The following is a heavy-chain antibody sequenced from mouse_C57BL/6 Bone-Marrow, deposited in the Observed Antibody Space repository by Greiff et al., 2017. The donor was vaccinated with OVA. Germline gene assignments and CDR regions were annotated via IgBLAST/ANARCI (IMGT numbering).Heavy chain of an antibody. CDR3: TRTLSSDYGWFAD. D-gene: IGHD2-4*01. V-gene: IGHV1-63*01. CDR2: IYPGGGCT. Sequence: VQLQESGAELVRPGTSVKMSCKASGYTFTNYWIGWAKQRPGHGLEWIGDIYPGGGCTKYNEKFKGKATLTADKSSSTAYMQFSSLTSEDSAVYYCTRTLSSDYGWFADWGTGTLVTVSA. CDR1: GYTFTNYW. J-gene: IGHJ3*01.